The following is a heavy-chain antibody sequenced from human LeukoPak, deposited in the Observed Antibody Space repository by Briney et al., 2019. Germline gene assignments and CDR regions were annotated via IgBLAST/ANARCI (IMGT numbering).Heavy chain of an antibody. J-gene: IGHJ5*02. CDR1: GGSISCGDYY. CDR2: IFYSGNT. Sequence: SETLSLTCTVSGGSISCGDYYWSWIRQPPGKGLKWIGYIFYSGNTYYNPSLKSRVPISVDTSKNRFSLKLSSVTAADTAVYYCARLRYGSGWYKRFWFDPWGQGTLVTVSS. D-gene: IGHD6-19*01. V-gene: IGHV4-30-4*01. CDR3: ARLRYGSGWYKRFWFDP.